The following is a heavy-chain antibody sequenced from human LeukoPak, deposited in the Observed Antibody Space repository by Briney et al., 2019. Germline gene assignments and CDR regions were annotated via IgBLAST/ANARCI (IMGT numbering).Heavy chain of an antibody. V-gene: IGHV4-39*07. CDR2: IYYSGST. D-gene: IGHD2/OR15-2a*01. CDR1: GGSISSYY. CDR3: ARDIDFPVLSS. Sequence: KPSETLSLTCTVSGGSISSYYWGWVRQPPGKGLEWIGSIYYSGSTYYNPSLKSRVTISVDTSKNQFSLKLSSVTAADTAVYYCARDIDFPVLSSWGQGTTVTVSS. J-gene: IGHJ6*02.